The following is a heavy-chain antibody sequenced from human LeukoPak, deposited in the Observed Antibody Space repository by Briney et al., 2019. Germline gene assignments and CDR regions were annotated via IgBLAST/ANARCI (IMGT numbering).Heavy chain of an antibody. J-gene: IGHJ6*02. CDR1: GGSVSSGGYY. D-gene: IGHD2-2*01. V-gene: IGHV4-31*03. Sequence: SETLSLTCTVSGGSVSSGGYYWSWIRQHPGKGLAWIGYIYYSGSTYYNPSLKSRVTISVDTSKNQFSLKLSSVTAADTAVYYCARDRLPYCSSTSCPAGYYYYGMDVWGQGTTVTVSS. CDR3: ARDRLPYCSSTSCPAGYYYYGMDV. CDR2: IYYSGST.